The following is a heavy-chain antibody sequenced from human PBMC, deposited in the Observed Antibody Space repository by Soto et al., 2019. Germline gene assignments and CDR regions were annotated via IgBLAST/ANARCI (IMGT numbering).Heavy chain of an antibody. J-gene: IGHJ4*02. CDR1: GFTFSSYG. CDR3: ARDLYDSSGRTMRY. V-gene: IGHV3-33*01. Sequence: QVQLVESGGGVVQPGRSLRLSCAASGFTFSSYGMHWVRQAPGKGLEWVAGIWYDGSNKYYADSVKGRFTISRDNSKNTLYLQTNSLRAEDTAVYYCARDLYDSSGRTMRYWGQGTLVTVSS. CDR2: IWYDGSNK. D-gene: IGHD3-22*01.